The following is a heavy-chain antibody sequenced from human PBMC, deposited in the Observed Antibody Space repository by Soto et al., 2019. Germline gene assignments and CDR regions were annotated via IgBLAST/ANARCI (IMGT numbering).Heavy chain of an antibody. V-gene: IGHV4-61*03. CDR1: GGSISSGGYY. CDR3: ARVKYGSGSYLHTFDY. CDR2: IYYSGST. Sequence: KPSETLSLTCTVSGGSISSGGYYWSWIRQHPGKGLEWIGYIYYSGSTVYNPSLKSRVAISIDTSKTHFSLNLTSVTAADTAVYYCARVKYGSGSYLHTFDYWGQGTLVTVSS. D-gene: IGHD3-10*01. J-gene: IGHJ4*02.